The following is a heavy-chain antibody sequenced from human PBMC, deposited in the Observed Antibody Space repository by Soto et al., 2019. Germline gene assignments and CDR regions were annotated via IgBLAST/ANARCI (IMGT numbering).Heavy chain of an antibody. CDR2: IYSGGST. CDR1: GFTFSSND. Sequence: EVQLVESGGGLIQPGGSLRLSCAASGFTFSSNDMNWVRQAPGKGLEWDSLIYSGGSTYYADSVKGRFTISRDNSKNTLYLQMSSRRAEDTAVYYCATRPLLPGAPWGQGTMVTVSS. J-gene: IGHJ3*01. D-gene: IGHD3-22*01. V-gene: IGHV3-53*01. CDR3: ATRPLLPGAP.